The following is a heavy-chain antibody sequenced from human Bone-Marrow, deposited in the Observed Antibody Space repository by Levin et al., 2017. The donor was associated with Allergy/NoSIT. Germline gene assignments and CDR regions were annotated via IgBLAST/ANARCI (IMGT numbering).Heavy chain of an antibody. CDR1: GFTFSSYA. CDR2: ISGSGGST. Sequence: PGGSLRLSCAASGFTFSSYAMSWVRQAPGKGLEWVSAISGSGGSTYYADSVKGRFTISRDTSKTTLYLQMNSLRAEDTAVYYCAKEGAMITFGGVIVMRGSHFDYWGQGTLVTVSS. CDR3: AKEGAMITFGGVIVMRGSHFDY. D-gene: IGHD3-16*02. V-gene: IGHV3-23*01. J-gene: IGHJ4*02.